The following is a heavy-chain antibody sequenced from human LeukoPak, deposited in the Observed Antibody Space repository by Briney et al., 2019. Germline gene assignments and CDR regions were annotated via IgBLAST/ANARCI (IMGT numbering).Heavy chain of an antibody. CDR2: INTNTGNP. CDR1: GYTFTSYA. D-gene: IGHD3-10*01. Sequence: ASVKASCKASGYTFTSYAMNWVRQAPGQGLEWMGWINTNTGNPTYAQGFTGRFVFSLDTSVSTAYLQISSLKGEDTAVYYCARDGGTMVRGVTYYYYGMDVWGQGTTVTVSS. CDR3: ARDGGTMVRGVTYYYYGMDV. V-gene: IGHV7-4-1*02. J-gene: IGHJ6*02.